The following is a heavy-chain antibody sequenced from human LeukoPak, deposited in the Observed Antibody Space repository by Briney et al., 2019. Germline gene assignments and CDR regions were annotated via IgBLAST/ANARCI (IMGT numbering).Heavy chain of an antibody. J-gene: IGHJ3*02. CDR3: AKRDRTVTHAFDI. Sequence: ASVTVSCKASGGTFSSYAISWVRQAPGQGLEWMGGIIPIFGTANYAQKFQGRVTITADKSTSTAYMELSSLRAEDTAVYYCAKRDRTVTHAFDIWGQGTMVTVSS. CDR2: IIPIFGTA. D-gene: IGHD4-17*01. V-gene: IGHV1-69*06. CDR1: GGTFSSYA.